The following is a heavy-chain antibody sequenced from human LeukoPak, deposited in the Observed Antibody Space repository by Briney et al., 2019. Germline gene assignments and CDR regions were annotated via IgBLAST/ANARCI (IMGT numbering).Heavy chain of an antibody. D-gene: IGHD2-21*01. Sequence: ASVKVSCKASGYTFTGFYMHWVRQAPGQGLEWMGWINPNSGDTNYAQKFQGRVTMTRDTSINTAYMELSSLTSDDTAVYYCERAYCSGDCPAGGYWGQGALVTVSS. V-gene: IGHV1-2*02. CDR1: GYTFTGFY. CDR3: ERAYCSGDCPAGGY. CDR2: INPNSGDT. J-gene: IGHJ4*02.